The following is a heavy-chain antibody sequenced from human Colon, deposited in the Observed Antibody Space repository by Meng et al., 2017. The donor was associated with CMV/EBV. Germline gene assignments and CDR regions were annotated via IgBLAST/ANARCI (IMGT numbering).Heavy chain of an antibody. CDR3: VRGGYSGTQTGGVQEY. CDR1: AGSISSYY. V-gene: IGHV4-4*07. Sequence: LPASGPALVKPSDTLSLTSTVSAGSISSYYWGWIRQPAGEGLEWLGRISTNRNTDYNPSLNSRATIWLDTSNNQFSLKLTSVTAADTAVYYCVRGGYSGTQTGGVQEYWGQGTLVTVSS. CDR2: ISTNRNT. D-gene: IGHD5-12*01. J-gene: IGHJ4*02.